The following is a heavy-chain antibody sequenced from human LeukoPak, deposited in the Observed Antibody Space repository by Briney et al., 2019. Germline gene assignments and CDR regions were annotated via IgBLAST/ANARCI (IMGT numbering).Heavy chain of an antibody. Sequence: SETLSLTCTVSGGSISSYYWSWIRQPPGKGLEWIGYIYYSGSTNYNPSLKSRVTISVDTSKNQFSLKLSSVTAADTAVYYCARVGIAVAGNYHYYMDVWGKGTTVTVSS. J-gene: IGHJ6*03. CDR2: IYYSGST. CDR3: ARVGIAVAGNYHYYMDV. V-gene: IGHV4-59*01. D-gene: IGHD6-19*01. CDR1: GGSISSYY.